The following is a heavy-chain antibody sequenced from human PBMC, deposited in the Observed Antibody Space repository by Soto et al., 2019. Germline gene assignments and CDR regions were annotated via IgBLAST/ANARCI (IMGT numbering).Heavy chain of an antibody. V-gene: IGHV3-66*01. CDR3: AREPAYCSSTSCHTGDLDY. J-gene: IGHJ4*02. Sequence: GGSLRLSCAASGFTVSSNYMSWVRQAPGKGLEWVSVMYNGGSTYYADSVKGRFTISRDNSKNTLYLQMNSLRAEDTAVYYCAREPAYCSSTSCHTGDLDYWGQGTLVTVSS. CDR2: MYNGGST. D-gene: IGHD2-2*01. CDR1: GFTVSSNY.